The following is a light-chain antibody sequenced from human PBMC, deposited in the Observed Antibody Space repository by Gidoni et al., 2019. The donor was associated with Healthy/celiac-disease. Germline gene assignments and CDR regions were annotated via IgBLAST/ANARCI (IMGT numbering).Light chain of an antibody. CDR2: AAS. J-gene: IGKJ3*01. Sequence: DIQMTQSPSSLSASVGDRVTITCRESQSISSYLNWYQQKPGKAPKLLIYAASSLQSGVPSRFSGSGSGTDFTLTISSLQPEDVATYYCQQSYSTPPEFTFGPGTKVDIK. V-gene: IGKV1-39*01. CDR3: QQSYSTPPEFT. CDR1: QSISSY.